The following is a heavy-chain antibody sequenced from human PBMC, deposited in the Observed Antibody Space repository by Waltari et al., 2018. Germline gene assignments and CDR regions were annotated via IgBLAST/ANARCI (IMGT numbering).Heavy chain of an antibody. J-gene: IGHJ4*02. CDR2: ISFDSNNK. Sequence: QVDLVESGGGVVQPGRSLSPSCAASGVTFHNYDMHWVRQARGKGLEWVAAISFDSNNKYYTDSVKGRFTISRDNSKNMLYLEMNSLGTEDTALYYCASVADTGYKTNWGQGTLVTVSS. V-gene: IGHV3-30-3*01. D-gene: IGHD5-12*01. CDR1: GVTFHNYD. CDR3: ASVADTGYKTN.